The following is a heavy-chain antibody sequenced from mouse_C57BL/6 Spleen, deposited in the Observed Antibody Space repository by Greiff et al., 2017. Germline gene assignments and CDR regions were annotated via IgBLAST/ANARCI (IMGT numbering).Heavy chain of an antibody. D-gene: IGHD2-3*01. CDR3: ARSDGYYDYAMDY. CDR2: IDPSDSYT. CDR1: GYTFTSYW. V-gene: IGHV1-69*01. J-gene: IGHJ4*01. Sequence: VQLQQPGAELVMPGASVKLSCKASGYTFTSYWMHWVKQRPGQGLEWIGEIDPSDSYTNYNQKFKGKSTLTVDKSSSTAYMPLSSLTSEDSAVYYCARSDGYYDYAMDYWGQGTSVTVSS.